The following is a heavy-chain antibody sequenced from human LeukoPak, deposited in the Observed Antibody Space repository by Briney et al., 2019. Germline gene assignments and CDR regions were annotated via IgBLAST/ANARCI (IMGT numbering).Heavy chain of an antibody. D-gene: IGHD6-19*01. CDR3: ARDLFRFLAVAGREIDY. CDR2: INPNSGGT. Sequence: ASVKVSCKASGYTFTGYYMHWVRQAPGQGLEWMGWINPNSGGTNYAQKFQGRVTTTRDTSISTAYMELSRLRSDDTAVYYCARDLFRFLAVAGREIDYWGQGTLVTVSS. J-gene: IGHJ4*02. V-gene: IGHV1-2*02. CDR1: GYTFTGYY.